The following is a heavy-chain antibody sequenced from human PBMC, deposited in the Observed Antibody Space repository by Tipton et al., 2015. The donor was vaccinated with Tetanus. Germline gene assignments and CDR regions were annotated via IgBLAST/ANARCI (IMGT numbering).Heavy chain of an antibody. CDR3: ARPSTTVTPRAFDV. CDR2: IYQTDST. J-gene: IGHJ3*01. V-gene: IGHV4-30-2*01. Sequence: TLSLTCTVSGGLITTGGYSWGWIRQPPGQGLEWLGYIYQTDSTYYNPSVRSRLTLSLQRSKNQVSLKLTSVTAADAAVYYCARPSTTVTPRAFDVWGQGTMVTVSS. D-gene: IGHD4-17*01. CDR1: GGLITTGGYS.